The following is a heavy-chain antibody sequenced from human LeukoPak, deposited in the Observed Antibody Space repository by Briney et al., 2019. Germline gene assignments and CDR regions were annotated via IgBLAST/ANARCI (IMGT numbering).Heavy chain of an antibody. CDR1: GCSISSYY. J-gene: IGHJ6*02. V-gene: IGHV4-59*08. Sequence: SETLSLTCTVSGCSISSYYWSWIRQPPGKGLEWIGYIYYSGSTNYNPSLKSRVTISVDTSKNQFSLKLSSVTAADTAVYYCARRTRELRGRKNYYYYYGMDVWGQGTTVTVSS. CDR3: ARRTRELRGRKNYYYYYGMDV. CDR2: IYYSGST. D-gene: IGHD1-7*01.